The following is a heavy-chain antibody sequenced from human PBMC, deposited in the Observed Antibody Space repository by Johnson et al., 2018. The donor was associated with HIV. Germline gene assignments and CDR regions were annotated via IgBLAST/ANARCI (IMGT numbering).Heavy chain of an antibody. CDR1: GFTVSSNY. Sequence: VQLVESGGGLVQPGGSLRLSCAASGFTVSSNYMSWVRQAPGKGLEWVSVIYSGGSTYYADSVKGRSTISRDNAKSTLYLQMNSLRAEDTAVYYCARDNGGAFDIWGPGTMVTVSS. J-gene: IGHJ3*02. D-gene: IGHD4-23*01. V-gene: IGHV3-66*01. CDR2: IYSGGST. CDR3: ARDNGGAFDI.